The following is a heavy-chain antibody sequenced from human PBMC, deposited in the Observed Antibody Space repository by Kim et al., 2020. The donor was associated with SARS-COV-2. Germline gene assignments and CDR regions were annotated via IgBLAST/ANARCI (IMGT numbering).Heavy chain of an antibody. Sequence: GGSLRLSCAASGITFSSYWMSWVRQTPGKGLEWVANIKVDGSEKYYVDSVKGRFTISRDNAQNSLYLQMNSLRLEDTAVYYCVANRADYWGQGTLVTVSS. J-gene: IGHJ4*02. CDR2: IKVDGSEK. CDR1: GITFSSYW. D-gene: IGHD3-10*01. CDR3: VANRADY. V-gene: IGHV3-7*01.